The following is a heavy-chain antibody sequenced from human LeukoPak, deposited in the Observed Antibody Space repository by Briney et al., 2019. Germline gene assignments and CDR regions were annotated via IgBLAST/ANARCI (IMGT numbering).Heavy chain of an antibody. D-gene: IGHD4-17*01. CDR3: ARVYDDYGAFDI. CDR1: GFTFSSYG. CDR2: IWYDGSNK. J-gene: IGHJ3*02. Sequence: GGSLRLSCEASGFTFSSYGMHWVRQAPGKGLEWVAVIWYDGSNKYYADSVKGRFTISRDNSKNTLYLQMNSLRAEDPAVYYCARVYDDYGAFDIWGQGTMVTVSS. V-gene: IGHV3-33*01.